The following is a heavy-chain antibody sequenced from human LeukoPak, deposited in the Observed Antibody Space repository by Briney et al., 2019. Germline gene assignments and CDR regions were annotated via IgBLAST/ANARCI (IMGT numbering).Heavy chain of an antibody. CDR1: GYSISSGYY. V-gene: IGHV4-38-2*02. CDR2: IYHSGGT. J-gene: IGHJ3*02. D-gene: IGHD2-15*01. Sequence: SETLSLTCTVSGYSISSGYYWGWIRQPPGKGREWIGSIYHSGGTYYNPSLKSRVTISVDTSKNQFSLKLSSVTAADTAVYYCASWIGYCSGGSCPTSPDAFDIWGQGTMVTVSS. CDR3: ASWIGYCSGGSCPTSPDAFDI.